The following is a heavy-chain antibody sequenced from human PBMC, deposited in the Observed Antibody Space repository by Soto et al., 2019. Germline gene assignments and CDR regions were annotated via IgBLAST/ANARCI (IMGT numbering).Heavy chain of an antibody. CDR1: GFSLSTSGVG. J-gene: IGHJ5*02. D-gene: IGHD5-18*01. Sequence: QITLKESGPTLVKPTQTLTLTCTFSGFSLSTSGVGVGWIRQPPGKALEWLALIYWDDDKRYSPSLKSRLTIPKDTSKNQVVLTMTNMDPVDTATYYCAHRLGYSYGQPFSPSGVPWGQGTLVTVSS. CDR3: AHRLGYSYGQPFSPSGVP. V-gene: IGHV2-5*02. CDR2: IYWDDDK.